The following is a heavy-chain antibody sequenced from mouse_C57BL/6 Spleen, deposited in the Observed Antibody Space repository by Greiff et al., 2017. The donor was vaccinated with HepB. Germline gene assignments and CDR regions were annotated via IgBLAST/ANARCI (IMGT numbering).Heavy chain of an antibody. Sequence: EVKVEESGGGLVKPGGSLKLSCAASGFTFSSYAMSWVRQTPEKRLEWVATISDGGSYTYYPDNVKGRFTISRDNAKNNLYLQMSHLKSEDTAMYYCARDRTTVVAPFAYWGQGTLVTVSA. CDR2: ISDGGSYT. CDR3: ARDRTTVVAPFAY. CDR1: GFTFSSYA. J-gene: IGHJ3*01. V-gene: IGHV5-4*01. D-gene: IGHD1-1*01.